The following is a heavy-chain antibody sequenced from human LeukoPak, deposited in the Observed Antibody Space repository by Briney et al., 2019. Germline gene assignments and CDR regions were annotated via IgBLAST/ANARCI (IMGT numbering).Heavy chain of an antibody. Sequence: GGSLRLSCSASGFTFSTDDMSWVRQAPGKGPEWVSTVRVNGRSTFYADSVKGRFTISRDNSKNTLYLQMNSLRAEDTALYYCAKPGEASNYYFDYWGQGALVTVSS. CDR2: VRVNGRST. J-gene: IGHJ4*02. V-gene: IGHV3-23*01. CDR3: AKPGEASNYYFDY. D-gene: IGHD2-21*01. CDR1: GFTFSTDD.